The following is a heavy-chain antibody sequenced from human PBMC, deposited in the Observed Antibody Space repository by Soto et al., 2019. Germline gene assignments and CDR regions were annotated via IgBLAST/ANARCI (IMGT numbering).Heavy chain of an antibody. CDR3: ARGVGSGSYYNQYNWFDP. D-gene: IGHD3-10*01. CDR2: INTYIGNT. J-gene: IGHJ5*02. Sequence: ASVKVSCTASGYTFTSYAMHWVRQAPGQRLEWMGWINTYIGNTNYAQNFQGRVTMTTGTSASTAYMELRSLRSDDTAVYYCARGVGSGSYYNQYNWFDPWGQGTLVTVSS. CDR1: GYTFTSYA. V-gene: IGHV1-3*04.